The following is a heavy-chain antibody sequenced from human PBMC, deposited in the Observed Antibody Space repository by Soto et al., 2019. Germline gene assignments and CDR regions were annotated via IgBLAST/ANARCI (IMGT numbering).Heavy chain of an antibody. V-gene: IGHV4-59*01. CDR1: GDSISSYY. CDR2: LYYGRSA. Sequence: QVQLQESGPGLVKPSETLSLTCAVSGDSISSYYCMWIRQPPGKGLESIGYLYYGRSANYNPSLKSRFTVSVXPSTNQCSLTLSSMTAADTAVYYCALRSMAVVPEYWGQGTLVTVSS. D-gene: IGHD3-22*01. CDR3: ALRSMAVVPEY. J-gene: IGHJ4*02.